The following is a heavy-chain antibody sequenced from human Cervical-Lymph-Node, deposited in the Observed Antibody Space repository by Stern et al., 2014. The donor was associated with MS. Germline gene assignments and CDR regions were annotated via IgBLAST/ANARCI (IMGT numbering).Heavy chain of an antibody. V-gene: IGHV4-30-4*01. CDR3: ARVIRTRTTAFDY. D-gene: IGHD1-14*01. J-gene: IGHJ4*02. CDR1: GDFITSGDYY. CDR2: IYYSRRT. Sequence: MQLVESGPGLVKPSQTLSLTCTVSGDFITSGDYYWSWIRQPPGKGLQFLGYIYYSRRTYYIPSLKSRLTMSIDMSKSQFSLQLSSVTAADTAMYYCARVIRTRTTAFDYWGLGTLVAVSS.